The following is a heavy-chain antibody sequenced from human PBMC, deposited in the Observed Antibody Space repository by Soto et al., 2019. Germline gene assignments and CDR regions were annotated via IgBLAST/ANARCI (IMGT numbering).Heavy chain of an antibody. Sequence: GGSLRLSCAASGFTFSSYWMHWVRQAPGKGLVWVSRINSDGSSTSYADSVKGRFTISRDNAKNTLYLQMNSLRAEDTAVYYCASFYGDYLEDAFDIWGQGTMVTVSS. D-gene: IGHD4-17*01. CDR3: ASFYGDYLEDAFDI. CDR1: GFTFSSYW. CDR2: INSDGSST. V-gene: IGHV3-74*01. J-gene: IGHJ3*02.